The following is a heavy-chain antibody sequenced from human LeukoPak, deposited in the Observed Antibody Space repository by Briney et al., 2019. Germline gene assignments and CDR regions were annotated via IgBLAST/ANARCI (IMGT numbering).Heavy chain of an antibody. J-gene: IGHJ4*02. CDR3: AKGRLNSGPFDY. Sequence: GGSLTLSCAASGLTFSSFGMHWVRQAPGKGLEWVAFIRYDGRNEYYADSVNGRFTISRDNSKNTLYLQMNSLRAEDTDVYYCAKGRLNSGPFDYWGQGTLVTVSS. CDR1: GLTFSSFG. V-gene: IGHV3-30*02. CDR2: IRYDGRNE. D-gene: IGHD2-8*01.